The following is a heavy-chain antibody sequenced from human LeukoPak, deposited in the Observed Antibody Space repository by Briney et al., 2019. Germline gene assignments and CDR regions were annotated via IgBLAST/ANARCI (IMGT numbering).Heavy chain of an antibody. D-gene: IGHD2-15*01. V-gene: IGHV3-30-3*01. CDR3: ARAWSGPDEDIVVVVAAKPIDAFDI. J-gene: IGHJ3*02. CDR1: GFTFSSYA. Sequence: GGSLRLSCAASGFTFSSYAMHWVRQAPGKGLEWVAVISYDGSKEYYADSVKGRFTISRDNSKNTLYLQMNSLRAEDTAVYYCARAWSGPDEDIVVVVAAKPIDAFDIWGQGTMVTVSS. CDR2: ISYDGSKE.